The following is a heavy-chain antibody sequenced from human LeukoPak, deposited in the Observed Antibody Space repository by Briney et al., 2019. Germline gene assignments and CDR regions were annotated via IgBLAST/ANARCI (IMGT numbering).Heavy chain of an antibody. J-gene: IGHJ4*02. Sequence: SETLSLTCTVSGGSISSSYWSWIRQPPGKGLEWIGYIYYTGSTNYNSSLKSRVTISVDTSKNQFSLKLSSATAADTAVYYCARLKGYSSGWYPSYYFDYWGQGTLVTVSS. D-gene: IGHD6-19*01. CDR1: GGSISSSY. CDR3: ARLKGYSSGWYPSYYFDY. V-gene: IGHV4-59*08. CDR2: IYYTGST.